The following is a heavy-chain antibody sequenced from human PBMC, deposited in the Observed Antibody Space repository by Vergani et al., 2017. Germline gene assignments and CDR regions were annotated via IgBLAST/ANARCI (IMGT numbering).Heavy chain of an antibody. D-gene: IGHD1-20*01. V-gene: IGHV3-48*03. J-gene: IGHJ4*02. Sequence: EVQLVESGGVVVQPGGSLRLSCAASGFTFDDYTMHWVRQAPGKGLEWVSYISSSGSTIYYADSVKGRFTISRDNAKNSLYLQMNSLRAEDTAVYYCARAHYNWAFDYWGQGTLVTVSS. CDR2: ISSSGSTI. CDR3: ARAHYNWAFDY. CDR1: GFTFDDYT.